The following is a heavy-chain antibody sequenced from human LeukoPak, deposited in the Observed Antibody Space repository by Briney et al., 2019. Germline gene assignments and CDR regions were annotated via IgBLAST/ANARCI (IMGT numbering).Heavy chain of an antibody. CDR1: GYTLTELS. V-gene: IGHV1-24*01. CDR2: FDPEDGET. Sequence: GASVKVSCKVSGYTLTELSMHWVRQAPGKGLEWMGGFDPEDGETIYAKKFQGRVTMTEDTSTDTAYMELSSLRSEDTAAYYCATALGYCSSTSCYPDYWGLGTLVTVSS. J-gene: IGHJ4*02. CDR3: ATALGYCSSTSCYPDY. D-gene: IGHD2-2*01.